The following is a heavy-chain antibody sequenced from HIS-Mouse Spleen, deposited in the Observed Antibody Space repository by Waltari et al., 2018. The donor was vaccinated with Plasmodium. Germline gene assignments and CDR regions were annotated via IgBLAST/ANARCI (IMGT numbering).Heavy chain of an antibody. CDR2: INHSVST. D-gene: IGHD7-27*01. CDR1: GGSFSGYY. J-gene: IGHJ4*02. Sequence: QVQLQQWGAGLLKPSETLSLTCAVYGGSFSGYYWSWIRQPPGKGLEWIGEINHSVSTNYNPSLKSRVTISVDTSKNQFSLKLSSVTAADTAVYYCARAGETGDLFDYWGQGTLVTVSS. CDR3: ARAGETGDLFDY. V-gene: IGHV4-34*01.